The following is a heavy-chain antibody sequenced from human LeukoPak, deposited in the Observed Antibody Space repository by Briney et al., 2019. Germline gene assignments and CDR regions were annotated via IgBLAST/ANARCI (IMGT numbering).Heavy chain of an antibody. J-gene: IGHJ5*02. Sequence: PSETLSLTCAVYGGSFSGYYWSWIRQPPGKGLEWIGEINHSGSTNYNPSLKSRVTISVDTSKNQFSLKLSSVTAADTAVYYCARDLTVAVAVTNWFDPWGQGTLVTVSS. CDR3: ARDLTVAVAVTNWFDP. V-gene: IGHV4-34*01. CDR2: INHSGST. D-gene: IGHD6-19*01. CDR1: GGSFSGYY.